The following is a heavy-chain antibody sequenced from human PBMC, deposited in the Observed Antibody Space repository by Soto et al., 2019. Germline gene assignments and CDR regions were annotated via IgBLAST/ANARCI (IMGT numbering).Heavy chain of an antibody. D-gene: IGHD2-21*02. CDR1: GYTFTTYW. Sequence: AGESLKISCKGSGYTFTTYWIGWVRQMPGKGLEWMAIIHPGDSDTRYSPSFQGQVTISADESINTAYLQWSSLKASDTAMYYCVRHANCGGDCLRSHWFDPWGQGTLLTVSS. J-gene: IGHJ5*02. V-gene: IGHV5-51*01. CDR3: VRHANCGGDCLRSHWFDP. CDR2: IHPGDSDT.